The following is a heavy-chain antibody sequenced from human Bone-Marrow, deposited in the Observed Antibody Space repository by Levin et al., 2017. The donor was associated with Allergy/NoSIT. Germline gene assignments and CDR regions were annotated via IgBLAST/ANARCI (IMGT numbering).Heavy chain of an antibody. CDR2: INRDGGDG. V-gene: IGHV3-7*02. J-gene: IGHJ4*02. CDR1: GFTFSGYW. CDR3: ARNGAWSVEF. Sequence: QAGGSLRLSCASSGFTFSGYWMAWVRQAPGKGLEWVANINRDGGDGYYVDSVKGRFTISRDNARNSLDLQMNSLRVEDTAVYYCARNGAWSVEFWGQGALVTVSS. D-gene: IGHD2-8*01.